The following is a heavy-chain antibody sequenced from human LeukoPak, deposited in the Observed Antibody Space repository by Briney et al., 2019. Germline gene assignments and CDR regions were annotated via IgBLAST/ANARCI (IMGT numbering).Heavy chain of an antibody. CDR3: ARREYDILTGYYYYYYMDV. CDR1: GFTFDDYG. V-gene: IGHV3-20*04. CDR2: INWNGGST. D-gene: IGHD3-9*01. J-gene: IGHJ6*03. Sequence: GGSLRLSCAASGFTFDDYGMSWVRQAPGKGLEWVSGINWNGGSTGYADSVKGRFTISRDNAKNSLYLQMNSLRAEDTALYYCARREYDILTGYYYYYYMDVWGKGTTVTVSS.